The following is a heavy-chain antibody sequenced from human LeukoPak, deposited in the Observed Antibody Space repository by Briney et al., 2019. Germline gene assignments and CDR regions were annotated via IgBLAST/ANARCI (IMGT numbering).Heavy chain of an antibody. V-gene: IGHV3-7*01. D-gene: IGHD3-10*01. J-gene: IGHJ4*02. CDR3: AKDGGGPLD. Sequence: GGSLILSCAASGFTLRTSWMSWVRQAPGKGLEWVANIKQDGSEKNYVDSVKGRFTISRDNANNSLYLQMNSLRAEDTAVYYCAKDGGGPLDWGQGTLVTVSS. CDR1: GFTLRTSW. CDR2: IKQDGSEK.